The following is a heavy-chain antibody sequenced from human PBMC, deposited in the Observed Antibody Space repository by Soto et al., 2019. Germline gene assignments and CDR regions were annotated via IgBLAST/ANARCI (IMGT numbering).Heavy chain of an antibody. CDR3: AREVVVFGVIIPTPMDV. Sequence: GGSLRLSCAASGFTFSSYAMSWVRQAPGKGLEWVSAISGSGGSTCYADSVKGRFTISRDNSKNTLYLQMNSLRAEDTAVYYCAREVVVFGVIIPTPMDVWGQGTTVTVSS. CDR2: ISGSGGST. V-gene: IGHV3-23*01. CDR1: GFTFSSYA. J-gene: IGHJ6*02. D-gene: IGHD3-22*01.